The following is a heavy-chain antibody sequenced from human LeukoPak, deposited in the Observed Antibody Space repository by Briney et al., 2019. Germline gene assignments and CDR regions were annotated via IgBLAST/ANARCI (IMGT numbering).Heavy chain of an antibody. CDR3: ARVHGSGSYRAYYYYYMDV. CDR2: IYYSGTT. V-gene: IGHV4-59*01. J-gene: IGHJ6*03. CDR1: GGSISNYY. Sequence: SETLSLTCTVSGGSISNYYWNWIRQPPGKGLEWIGYIYYSGTTNYNPSLKSRVSMSVDTSKNQFSLKLSSVTAADTAVYYCARVHGSGSYRAYYYYYMDVWGKGTTVTISS. D-gene: IGHD3-10*01.